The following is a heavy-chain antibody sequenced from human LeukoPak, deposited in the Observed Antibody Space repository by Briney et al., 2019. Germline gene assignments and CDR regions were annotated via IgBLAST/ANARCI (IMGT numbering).Heavy chain of an antibody. CDR1: GGSISSNNW. D-gene: IGHD3-16*01. J-gene: IGHJ5*02. CDR2: IYHSGSP. Sequence: SETLSLTCAVSGGSISSNNWWGWVRQPPGKGLEWIGEIYHSGSPNYNPSLKSRVTISVDKSRNHFSLNLSSVTAADTAVYYCARHYGPWGQGTLVTVSS. V-gene: IGHV4-4*02. CDR3: ARHYGP.